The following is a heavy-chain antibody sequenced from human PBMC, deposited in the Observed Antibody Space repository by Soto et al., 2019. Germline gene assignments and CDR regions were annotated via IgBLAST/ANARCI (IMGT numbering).Heavy chain of an antibody. CDR1: GDSVASNSAA. J-gene: IGHJ4*02. V-gene: IGHV6-1*01. Sequence: SQTLSLTCAISGDSVASNSAAWNWIRQSPSRGLEWLGRTYYRSQWYNDYAVSVKSRITIYPDTSKNQFSLQLNSVTPEDTAVYYCARAEYSSGWYYFGSWGQGTLVTVSS. CDR3: ARAEYSSGWYYFGS. CDR2: TYYRSQWYN. D-gene: IGHD6-19*01.